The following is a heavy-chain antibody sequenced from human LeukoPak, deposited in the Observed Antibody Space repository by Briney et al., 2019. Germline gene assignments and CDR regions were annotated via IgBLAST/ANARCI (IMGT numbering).Heavy chain of an antibody. CDR3: ARRTYSSGHYDS. CDR2: ICVGAT. D-gene: IGHD6-19*01. CDR1: GFSFSSYC. Sequence: GGSLRLSCAASGFSFSSYCMNWVRQAPGPGLEWVSSICVGATYYADSVKGRFTISRDNAQNSLFLQLTNLRADDTAVFYCARRTYSSGHYDSWGQGTLVTVSS. V-gene: IGHV3-21*01. J-gene: IGHJ5*01.